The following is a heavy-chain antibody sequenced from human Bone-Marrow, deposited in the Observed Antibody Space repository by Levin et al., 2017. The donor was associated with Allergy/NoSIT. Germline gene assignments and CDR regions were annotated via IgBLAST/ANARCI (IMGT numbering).Heavy chain of an antibody. D-gene: IGHD2-15*01. J-gene: IGHJ6*02. CDR3: ARWTWTVVVGLSVYGMDV. Sequence: ASETLSLTCGLSHGSFSGYYWSWIRQPPGKGLEWLGEINESGDTNYNPSLRSRISISIETSKNQFSLRLSSVTAADTAVYYCARWTWTVVVGLSVYGMDVWGQGTTVTVSS. V-gene: IGHV4-34*01. CDR1: HGSFSGYY. CDR2: INESGDT.